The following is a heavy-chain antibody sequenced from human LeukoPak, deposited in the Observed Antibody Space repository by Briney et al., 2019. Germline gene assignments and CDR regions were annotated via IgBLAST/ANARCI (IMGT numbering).Heavy chain of an antibody. CDR2: ISSNGGST. CDR1: GFTFSSYA. V-gene: IGHV3-64*04. J-gene: IGHJ4*02. Sequence: GGSLRLSCSASGFTFSSYAMHWVRQAPGKGLEYVSAISSNGGSTYYADSVKGRFTISRDNSKNTLYLQMNSLRAEDTAVYYCAKVHLLGYCSSTSCATWGQGTLVTVSS. D-gene: IGHD2-2*01. CDR3: AKVHLLGYCSSTSCAT.